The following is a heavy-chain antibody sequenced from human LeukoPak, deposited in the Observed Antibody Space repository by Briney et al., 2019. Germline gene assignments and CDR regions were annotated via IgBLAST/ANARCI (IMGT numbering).Heavy chain of an antibody. CDR3: ARGHYYDGSGYSTDAFDI. CDR2: IYSGGST. J-gene: IGHJ3*02. V-gene: IGHV3-66*01. Sequence: GGSLRLSCAASGFTFSSYGMSWVRQAPGKGLEWVSVIYSGGSTYYADSVKGRFTISRDNSKNTLYLQMNSLRAEDTAVYYCARGHYYDGSGYSTDAFDIWGQGTMVTVSS. D-gene: IGHD3-22*01. CDR1: GFTFSSYG.